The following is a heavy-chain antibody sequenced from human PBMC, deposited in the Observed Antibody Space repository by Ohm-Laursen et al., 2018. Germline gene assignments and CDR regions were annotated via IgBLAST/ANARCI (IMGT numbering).Heavy chain of an antibody. CDR3: AKVDSSGWYRGAFDI. V-gene: IGHV3-9*01. D-gene: IGHD6-19*01. CDR2: ISWNSGSI. J-gene: IGHJ3*02. Sequence: SLRLSCTASGFTFDDYAMHWVRHAPGKGLEWVSGISWNSGSIGYADSVKGRFTISRDNAKNSLYLQMNSLRAEDTALYYCAKVDSSGWYRGAFDIWGQGTMVTVSS. CDR1: GFTFDDYA.